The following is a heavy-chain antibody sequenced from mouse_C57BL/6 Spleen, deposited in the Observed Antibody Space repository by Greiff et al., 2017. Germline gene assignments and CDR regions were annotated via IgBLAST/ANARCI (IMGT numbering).Heavy chain of an antibody. CDR3: ARRTGTRYFDY. D-gene: IGHD4-1*01. J-gene: IGHJ2*01. Sequence: EVQLQQSGPVLVKPGASVKMSCKASGYTFTDYYMNWVKQSHGKSLEWIGVINPYNGGTSYNQKFKGKATLTVDKSSSTAYMERNSLTSEDSAVYYCARRTGTRYFDYWGQGTTLTVSS. CDR2: INPYNGGT. CDR1: GYTFTDYY. V-gene: IGHV1-19*01.